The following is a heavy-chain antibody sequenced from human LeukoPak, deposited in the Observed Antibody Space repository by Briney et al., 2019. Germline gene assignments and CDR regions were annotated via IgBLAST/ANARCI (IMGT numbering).Heavy chain of an antibody. CDR1: GPSISNGAYY. CDR2: IYYNGST. V-gene: IGHV4-31*03. J-gene: IGHJ4*02. Sequence: SETLSLTCTVSGPSISNGAYYWSWIRQHPGKGLEWVGYIYYNGSTYYNPSLKSRVIISVGTSKNQFSLKLSSVTAADTAVYYCARGTYSGYDLDYWGQGTLVTVSS. D-gene: IGHD5-12*01. CDR3: ARGTYSGYDLDY.